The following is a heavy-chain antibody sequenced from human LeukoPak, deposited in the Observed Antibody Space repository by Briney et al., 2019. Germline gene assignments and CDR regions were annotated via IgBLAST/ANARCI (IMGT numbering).Heavy chain of an antibody. CDR2: IYPGDSDT. V-gene: IGHV5-51*01. D-gene: IGHD6-19*01. J-gene: IGHJ1*01. Sequence: GASLKISCKGSGYSITSYWIGWVRQMAGKGLEWMGIIYPGDSDTRYSPYFQGQVTISADKSISTAYLQWSSLKASDTAMYYCASPYSSGWEGYFQHWGQGTLVTVSS. CDR3: ASPYSSGWEGYFQH. CDR1: GYSITSYW.